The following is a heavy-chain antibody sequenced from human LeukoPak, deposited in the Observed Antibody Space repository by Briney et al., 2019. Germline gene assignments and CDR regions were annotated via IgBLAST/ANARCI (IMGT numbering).Heavy chain of an antibody. V-gene: IGHV1-18*01. Sequence: ASVKVSCKASGYTFTSYGISWVRQAPGQGLEWMGWISAYNGNTNYAQKFQGRVTITADKSTSTAYMELSSLRSEDTAVYYCARASYYYDSSGYYPTGFDYWGQGTLVTVSS. D-gene: IGHD3-22*01. CDR2: ISAYNGNT. CDR3: ARASYYYDSSGYYPTGFDY. J-gene: IGHJ4*02. CDR1: GYTFTSYG.